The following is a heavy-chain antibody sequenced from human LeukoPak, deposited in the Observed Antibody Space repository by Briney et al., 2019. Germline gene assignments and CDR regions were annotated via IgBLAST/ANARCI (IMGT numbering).Heavy chain of an antibody. J-gene: IGHJ4*02. CDR2: ISGNGRDT. CDR3: AKVVNSGNYYYFDH. CDR1: GFTFRSYA. D-gene: IGHD1-26*01. V-gene: IGHV3-23*01. Sequence: GGSLRLSCAASGFTFRSYAMSWVRRAPGKGLEWVLAISGNGRDTFYADSVRGRFTISRDNSKNTLYLQMNNLRAEDTAVYYCAKVVNSGNYYYFDHWGQGTLVTVSS.